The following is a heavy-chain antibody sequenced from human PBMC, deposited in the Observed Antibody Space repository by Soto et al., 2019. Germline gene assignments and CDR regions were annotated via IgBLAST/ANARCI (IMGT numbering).Heavy chain of an antibody. Sequence: ASVKFSCKTSGYTFSSYSLNWVRQAPGQGLEWMAWISTYSGDTHYAGRVQGRVTVTLDKSARTAFMEMRGLTSDDTAVYFCARDNGYYELWGQGTLVTVSS. CDR2: ISTYSGDT. J-gene: IGHJ4*02. CDR3: ARDNGYYEL. CDR1: GYTFSSYS. V-gene: IGHV1-18*04. D-gene: IGHD3-22*01.